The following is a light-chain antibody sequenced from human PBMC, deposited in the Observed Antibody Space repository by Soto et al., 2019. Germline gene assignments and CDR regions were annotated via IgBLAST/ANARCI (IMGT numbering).Light chain of an antibody. CDR2: RNN. V-gene: IGLV1-47*01. Sequence: QCVLTQPPSGSGTPGQRVTISCSGSSSNIGSNYVYWYQQLPGTAPKLLIYRNNQRPSGVPDRFSGSKSGTSASLAISGLRSEDEADYYCAAWDDSLSGYVFGTGTKVTVL. J-gene: IGLJ1*01. CDR1: SSNIGSNY. CDR3: AAWDDSLSGYV.